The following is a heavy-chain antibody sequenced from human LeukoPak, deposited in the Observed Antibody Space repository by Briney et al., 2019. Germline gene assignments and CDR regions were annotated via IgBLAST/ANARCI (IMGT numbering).Heavy chain of an antibody. CDR1: GYTFTSYY. CDR2: INPSGGST. V-gene: IGHV1-46*01. D-gene: IGHD3-22*01. CDR3: ARGHYDSSGYYYYFDY. Sequence: GASVKVSCKASGYTFTSYYMHWVRQAPGQGLEGMGIINPSGGSTSYAQKFQGRVTMTRDMSTSTVYMELSSLRSEDTAVYYCARGHYDSSGYYYYFDYWGQGTLVTVSS. J-gene: IGHJ4*02.